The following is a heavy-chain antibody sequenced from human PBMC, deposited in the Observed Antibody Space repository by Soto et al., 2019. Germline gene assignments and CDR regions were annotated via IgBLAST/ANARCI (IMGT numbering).Heavy chain of an antibody. CDR3: ATGMTATIDY. CDR2: IYYSATT. Sequence: PSETVALTCTVSGGSISSGGYAWSWIRQHPGKGLEWIGYIYYSATTYYNPSLKSRVTISVDTSKNQFSLKLSSVTAADTAVYYCATGMTATIDYWGQGTLVTVSS. CDR1: GGSISSGGYA. J-gene: IGHJ4*02. D-gene: IGHD2-21*02. V-gene: IGHV4-31*03.